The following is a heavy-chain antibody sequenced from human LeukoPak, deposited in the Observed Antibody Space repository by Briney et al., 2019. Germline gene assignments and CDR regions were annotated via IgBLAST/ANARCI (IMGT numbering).Heavy chain of an antibody. CDR3: AKGRGYYYDSSGSQADY. CDR2: ISGSGGST. D-gene: IGHD3-22*01. J-gene: IGHJ4*02. CDR1: GFTFSSYA. Sequence: PGGSLRLSCAASGFTFSSYAMSWVRQAPGKGLEWVSAISGSGGSTYYADSVKGRFTISRDNSKNTLYLQMNSLRAEDTALYYCAKGRGYYYDSSGSQADYWGQGTLVTVSS. V-gene: IGHV3-23*01.